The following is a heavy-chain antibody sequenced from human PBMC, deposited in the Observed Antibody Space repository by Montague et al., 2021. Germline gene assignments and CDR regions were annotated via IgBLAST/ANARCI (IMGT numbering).Heavy chain of an antibody. CDR1: GASITSNSYY. CDR2: IYYSGNS. D-gene: IGHD6-13*01. Sequence: SETLSLTCTVSGASITSNSYYWGCIRQSPGKGLEWIGSIYYSGNSFYQPSLKSRITMAVDTSKNQFSLKLSSVTAADTAFYYCARVFSSWYVGWFDSWGQGYLV. J-gene: IGHJ5*01. V-gene: IGHV4-39*07. CDR3: ARVFSSWYVGWFDS.